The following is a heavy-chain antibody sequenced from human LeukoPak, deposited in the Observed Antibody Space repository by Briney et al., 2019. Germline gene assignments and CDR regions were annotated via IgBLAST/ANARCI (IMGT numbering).Heavy chain of an antibody. Sequence: PSETLSLTCTVSGGSISSSSDYWGWIRQAPGKGLEWIGSIYYHENTYYNSSLKSRVTISVDTSKNQFSLKLNSVTAADTAVYYCARSQGDYYSEYFDLWGRGTLVTVSS. J-gene: IGHJ2*01. CDR3: ARSQGDYYSEYFDL. D-gene: IGHD3-10*01. CDR2: IYYHENT. V-gene: IGHV4-39*07. CDR1: GGSISSSSDY.